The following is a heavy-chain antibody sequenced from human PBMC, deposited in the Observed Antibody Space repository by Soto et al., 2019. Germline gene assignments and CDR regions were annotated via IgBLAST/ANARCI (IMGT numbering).Heavy chain of an antibody. V-gene: IGHV4-31*03. CDR3: ARDLAVVPAAGNWFDP. CDR2: IYYSGST. Sequence: PSETLSLTCTVSGGSISSGGYYWSWIRQHPGKGLEWIGYIYYSGSTYYNPSLKSRVTISVDTSKNQFSLKLSSVTAADTAVYYCARDLAVVPAAGNWFDPWGQGTLVTVSS. D-gene: IGHD2-2*01. J-gene: IGHJ5*02. CDR1: GGSISSGGYY.